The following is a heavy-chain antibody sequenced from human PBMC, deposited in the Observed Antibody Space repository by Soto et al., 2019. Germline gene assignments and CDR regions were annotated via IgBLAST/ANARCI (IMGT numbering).Heavy chain of an antibody. J-gene: IGHJ4*02. Sequence: EVQVVESGGGLVQPGGSLRLSCVVPGFTFSSYWMHWVRQAPGKGLVFVSGINGEGSRTENADSVKGRLTISRENAKNMLYLKMNSLRGEDTAVYYCARGTIRGQGNLVTVSS. CDR2: INGEGSRT. D-gene: IGHD3-3*01. CDR3: ARGTI. CDR1: GFTFSSYW. V-gene: IGHV3-74*01.